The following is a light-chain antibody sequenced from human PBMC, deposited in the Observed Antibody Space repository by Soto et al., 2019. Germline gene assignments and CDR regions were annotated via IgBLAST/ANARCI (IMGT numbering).Light chain of an antibody. Sequence: DIQMTQSPSSLSASVGDRVTITCQASQDISNYLYCYQQKPGKAPKLLIYDASNLETGVPSRFSGIGSWTDFTFTIRSLQPEAIATYYCQQYDNRLALTFVGGTKVEIK. CDR1: QDISNY. J-gene: IGKJ4*01. CDR3: QQYDNRLALT. CDR2: DAS. V-gene: IGKV1-33*01.